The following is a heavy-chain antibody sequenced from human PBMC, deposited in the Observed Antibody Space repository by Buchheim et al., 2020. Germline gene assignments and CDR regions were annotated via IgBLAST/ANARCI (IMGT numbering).Heavy chain of an antibody. J-gene: IGHJ5*02. V-gene: IGHV4-61*08. CDR1: GASISTGDYY. CDR2: IYYSGST. CDR3: ARWRLYGYSSSREGISASFDP. Sequence: QVQLQESGPGLVKPSQTLSLTCTVSGASISTGDYYWSWIRQPPGKGLEWIGYIYYSGSTNYNPSLKSRVTISVDPSKNQFSLKLSSVTAADTAVYYCARWRLYGYSSSREGISASFDPWGQGTL. D-gene: IGHD6-13*01.